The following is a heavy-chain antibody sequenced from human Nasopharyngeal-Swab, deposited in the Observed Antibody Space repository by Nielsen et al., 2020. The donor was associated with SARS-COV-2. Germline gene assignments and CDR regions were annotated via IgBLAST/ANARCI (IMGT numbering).Heavy chain of an antibody. J-gene: IGHJ6*02. D-gene: IGHD6-13*01. CDR2: INPSGGST. Sequence: ASVKVSCKASGYTFTSYYMHWVRQAPGQGLEWMGIINPSGGSTSYAQKFQGRVTMTTDTSTSTAYMELRSLRSDDTAVYYCARESGSSWPEQQYYYYYGMDVWGQGTTVTVSS. CDR1: GYTFTSYY. V-gene: IGHV1-46*01. CDR3: ARESGSSWPEQQYYYYYGMDV.